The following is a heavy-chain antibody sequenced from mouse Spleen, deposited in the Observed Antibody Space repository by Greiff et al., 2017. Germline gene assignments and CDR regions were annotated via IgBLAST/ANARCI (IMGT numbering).Heavy chain of an antibody. V-gene: IGHV1-26*01. CDR1: GYTFTDYY. CDR2: INPNNGGT. J-gene: IGHJ1*03. CDR3: AIGGYGSSGWYFDV. Sequence: VQLQQSGPELVKPGASVKISCKASGYTFTDYYMNWVKQSHGKSLEWIGDINPNNGGTSYNQKFKGKATLTVDKSSSTAYMELRSLTSEDSAVYYCAIGGYGSSGWYFDVWGTGTTVTVSS. D-gene: IGHD1-1*01.